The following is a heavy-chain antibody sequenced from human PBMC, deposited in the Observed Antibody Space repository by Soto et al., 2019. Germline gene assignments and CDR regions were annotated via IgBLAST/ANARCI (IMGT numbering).Heavy chain of an antibody. CDR1: GGSFIGYY. V-gene: IGHV4-34*01. Sequence: SETLSLTCAVYGGSFIGYYWSCIRQPPGKGLEWIGEINHSGSTNYNPSLKSRVTISVDTSKNQFSLKLSSVTAADTAVYYCARGIPGYSSSWYVSWGQGTRVTVSS. CDR2: INHSGST. J-gene: IGHJ5*02. CDR3: ARGIPGYSSSWYVS. D-gene: IGHD6-13*01.